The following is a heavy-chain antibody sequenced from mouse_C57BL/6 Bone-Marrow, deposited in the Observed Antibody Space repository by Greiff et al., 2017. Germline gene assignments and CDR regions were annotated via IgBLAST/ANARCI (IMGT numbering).Heavy chain of an antibody. V-gene: IGHV1-18*01. CDR1: GYTFTDYN. J-gene: IGHJ4*01. Sequence: EVQGVESGPELVKPGASVKIPCKASGYTFTDYNMAWVKQRHGKSLEWIGDIDPNNGGTNYNQKFKGKATLTVDKSSSTAYMERRSLTSEYAAVYYCTRERYYYAMDYWGQGTSVTVSS. D-gene: IGHD2-12*01. CDR2: IDPNNGGT. CDR3: TRERYYYAMDY.